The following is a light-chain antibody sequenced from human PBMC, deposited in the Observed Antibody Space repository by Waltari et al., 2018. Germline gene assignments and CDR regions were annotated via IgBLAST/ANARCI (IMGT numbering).Light chain of an antibody. V-gene: IGKV3-20*01. CDR3: QQYGSSPPLT. CDR1: QSVTSSY. J-gene: IGKJ4*01. CDR2: GAY. Sequence: EIVLTQSPGTLSLSPGERATLSCRASQSVTSSYLAWYQQKPGQAPRLLMYGAYSRATRIPDRFSGSGSGTDFTLTISRLEPEDFAVYYCQQYGSSPPLTFGGGTKVEIK.